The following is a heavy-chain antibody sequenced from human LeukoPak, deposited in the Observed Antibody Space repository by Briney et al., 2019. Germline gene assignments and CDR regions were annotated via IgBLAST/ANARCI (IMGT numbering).Heavy chain of an antibody. D-gene: IGHD3-22*01. CDR3: ARDWCYDSSGYLDAFDI. CDR1: GGTFSSYA. V-gene: IGHV1-69*05. Sequence: SVKVSCKASGGTFSSYAISWVRQAPGQGLEWMGGIIPIFGTANYAQKFQGRVTITTDESTSTAYMELSSLRSEDTAVYYCARDWCYDSSGYLDAFDIWGQGTMVTVSS. J-gene: IGHJ3*02. CDR2: IIPIFGTA.